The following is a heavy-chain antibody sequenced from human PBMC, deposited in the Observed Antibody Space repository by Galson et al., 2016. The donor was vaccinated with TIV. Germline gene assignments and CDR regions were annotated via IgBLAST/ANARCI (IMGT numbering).Heavy chain of an antibody. CDR1: GFTFSTYD. Sequence: SLRLSCAASGFTFSTYDIHWVRQAPGKGLEWVAFIRYDGSKEYYADSVKGRFTISRDNSKSTLYLQMDSLRAEDTAVYYCVRAEPCLSDKCGRLDYWGKGTLVTVSS. D-gene: IGHD1-26*01. J-gene: IGHJ4*02. CDR3: VRAEPCLSDKCGRLDY. CDR2: IRYDGSKE. V-gene: IGHV3-30*02.